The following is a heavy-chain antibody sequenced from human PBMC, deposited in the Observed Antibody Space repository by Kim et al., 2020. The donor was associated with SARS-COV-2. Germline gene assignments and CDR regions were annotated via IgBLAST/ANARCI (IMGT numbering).Heavy chain of an antibody. CDR3: ARDRAAAGGFDY. D-gene: IGHD6-13*01. Sequence: AHTVKGRFNISSDSSKNTLILQMNSLGVEDTAVYYCARDRAAAGGFDYWGQGTLVTVSS. J-gene: IGHJ4*02. V-gene: IGHV3-33*01.